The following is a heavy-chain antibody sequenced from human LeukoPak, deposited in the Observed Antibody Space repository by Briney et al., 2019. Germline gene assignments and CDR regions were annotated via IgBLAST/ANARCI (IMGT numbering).Heavy chain of an antibody. CDR1: GYTFTSYG. D-gene: IGHD1-14*01. CDR3: ARGPSDDPAQLGINY. V-gene: IGHV1-18*01. J-gene: IGHJ4*02. Sequence: ASVKVSCKASGYTFTSYGISWGRQAPGQGLEWMGWISAYNCNTNYAQKLQGRGTMTTDTSTSKAYMELRSLRSDDTAVYYCARGPSDDPAQLGINYWGQGTLVTVSS. CDR2: ISAYNCNT.